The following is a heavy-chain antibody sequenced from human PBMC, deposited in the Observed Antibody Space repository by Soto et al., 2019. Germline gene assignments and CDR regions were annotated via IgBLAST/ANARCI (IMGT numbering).Heavy chain of an antibody. CDR2: IYYSGST. J-gene: IGHJ6*02. CDR1: GGSISSGDYY. V-gene: IGHV4-30-4*01. Sequence: SETLSLTCTVSGGSISSGDYYWSWIRQPPGKGLEWIGYIYYSGSTYYNPSLKSRVTISVDTSKNQFSLKLSSVTAADTAVYYCARANYHDYGDYYYYYGMDVWGQGTTVTVSS. CDR3: ARANYHDYGDYYYYYGMDV. D-gene: IGHD4-17*01.